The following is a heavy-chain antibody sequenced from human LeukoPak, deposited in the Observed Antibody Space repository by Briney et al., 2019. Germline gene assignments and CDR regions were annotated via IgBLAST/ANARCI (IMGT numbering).Heavy chain of an antibody. J-gene: IGHJ6*03. CDR2: IYYSGST. D-gene: IGHD6-13*01. Sequence: SETLSLTCTVSGGSISSSSYYWGWIRQPPGKGLEWIGSIYYSGSTYYNPSLKSRVTISVDTSKNQFSLKLSSVTAADTAVYYCARGSSSWYGAWGLYYYYMDVWGKGTTVTVSS. CDR1: GGSISSSSYY. V-gene: IGHV4-39*07. CDR3: ARGSSSWYGAWGLYYYYMDV.